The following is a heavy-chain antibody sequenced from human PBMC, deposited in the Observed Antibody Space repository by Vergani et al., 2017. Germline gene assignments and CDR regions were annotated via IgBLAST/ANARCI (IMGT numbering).Heavy chain of an antibody. CDR1: GASIRSSNYY. Sequence: QLQLQESGPGLVKPSATLSLTCSVSGASIRSSNYYWGWIRQPPGKGLEWIASIYYSGSTYYNPSLKSRVTISVDTSKNQFSLKLSSVTAADTAVYYCARARTTGTIFDYWGQGTLVTVSS. V-gene: IGHV4-39*07. D-gene: IGHD1-1*01. CDR2: IYYSGST. J-gene: IGHJ4*02. CDR3: ARARTTGTIFDY.